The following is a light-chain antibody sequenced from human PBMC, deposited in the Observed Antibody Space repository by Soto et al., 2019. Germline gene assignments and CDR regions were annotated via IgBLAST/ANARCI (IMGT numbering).Light chain of an antibody. J-gene: IGKJ1*01. CDR2: GAS. CDR1: QSVSSSF. CDR3: QQYGRSPWT. Sequence: EIVLTQSPGTLSLSPGERATLSCRASQSVSSSFLAWYQQKPGQAPRLLIYGASSRATGIPDRFSGSGSGIDFTLAISRLEPEDFAVYYCQQYGRSPWTFGQGTKLEIK. V-gene: IGKV3-20*01.